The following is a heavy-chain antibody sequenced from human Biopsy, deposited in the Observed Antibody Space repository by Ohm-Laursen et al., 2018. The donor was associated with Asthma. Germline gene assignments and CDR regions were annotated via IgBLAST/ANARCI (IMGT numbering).Heavy chain of an antibody. CDR1: GFTFSSYS. J-gene: IGHJ4*02. V-gene: IGHV3-48*02. CDR3: ARFKRGYSYGYAGVFDY. CDR2: ISSSSSTI. Sequence: SLRLSCSASGFTFSSYSMNWVRQAPGEGLEWVSYISSSSSTIYYADSVKGRFTISRDNAKNSLYLQMNSLRDEDTAVYYCARFKRGYSYGYAGVFDYWGQGTLVTVSS. D-gene: IGHD5-18*01.